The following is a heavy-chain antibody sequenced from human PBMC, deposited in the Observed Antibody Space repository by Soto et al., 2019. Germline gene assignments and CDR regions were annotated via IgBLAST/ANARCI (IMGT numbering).Heavy chain of an antibody. V-gene: IGHV4-59*02. CDR2: ISYSGSS. CDR1: GGSVSSYF. CDR3: ARVREGVDY. J-gene: IGHJ4*02. Sequence: QVQLQESGPRLVKPSETLSLTCTVSGGSVSSYFWAWIRQPPGKGLEGIGQISYSGSSQFTTSPRSGVTISADTSKNQFSLRLTSVTAADTAVYYCARVREGVDYWGQGTLVTVSS. D-gene: IGHD1-26*01.